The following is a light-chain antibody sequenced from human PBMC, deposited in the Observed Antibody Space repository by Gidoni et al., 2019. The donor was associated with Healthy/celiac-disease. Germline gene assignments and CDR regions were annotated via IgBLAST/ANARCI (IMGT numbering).Light chain of an antibody. J-gene: IGLJ2*01. CDR1: SSDVGGYNY. CDR2: DVN. Sequence: QSALTQPRSVSGSPGQSVPISCTGNSSDVGGYNYVSWYHKPPGKAPTLIIYDVNKRPSGVPDRFSGSKSGNTASLTISGLQAEDEADYYCCSYGGSKILIVGGGTKLPVL. CDR3: CSYGGSKILI. V-gene: IGLV2-11*01.